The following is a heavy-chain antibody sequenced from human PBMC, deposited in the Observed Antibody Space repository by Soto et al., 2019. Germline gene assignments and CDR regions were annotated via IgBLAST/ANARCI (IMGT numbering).Heavy chain of an antibody. D-gene: IGHD2-2*01. CDR2: IYPGDSDT. V-gene: IGHV5-51*01. J-gene: IGHJ4*01. CDR1: GFTFTSYW. CDR3: ARNEGYCSTSTCSKFDY. Sequence: GESLKISCQGSGFTFTSYWIAWVRQMPGKGLEWMGIIYPGDSDTSYSPSFQGQVTISADKSINTAYLHWSSLKASDTAIYYCARNEGYCSTSTCSKFDYWGDGTLVTDSP.